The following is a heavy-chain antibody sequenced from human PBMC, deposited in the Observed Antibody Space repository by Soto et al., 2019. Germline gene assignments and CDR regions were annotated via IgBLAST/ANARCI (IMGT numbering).Heavy chain of an antibody. CDR1: GYSFCRYW. V-gene: IGHV5-10-1*01. J-gene: IGHJ4*02. D-gene: IGHD3-3*01. Sequence: GDAVKISGKGCGYSFCRYWISWVRQMPGKGLEWMGRIDPSDSYTNYSPSFQGHVTISADKSISTAYLQWSSLKASDTAMCYCARQWDFWSGYWKYWGQGTLVTVSS. CDR2: IDPSDSYT. CDR3: ARQWDFWSGYWKY.